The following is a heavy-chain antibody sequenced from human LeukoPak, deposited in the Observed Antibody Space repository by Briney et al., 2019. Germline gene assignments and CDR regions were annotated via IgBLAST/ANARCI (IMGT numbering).Heavy chain of an antibody. J-gene: IGHJ4*02. CDR1: GFTFSSYG. D-gene: IGHD3-22*01. V-gene: IGHV3-30*02. CDR2: IRYDGSNK. CDR3: AREITMIPETPGPHFDY. Sequence: PGGSLRLSCAASGFTFSSYGMHWVRQAPGKGLEWVAFIRYDGSNKYYADSVKGRFTISRDNSKNTLYLQMNSLRAEDTAVYYCAREITMIPETPGPHFDYWGQGTLVTVSS.